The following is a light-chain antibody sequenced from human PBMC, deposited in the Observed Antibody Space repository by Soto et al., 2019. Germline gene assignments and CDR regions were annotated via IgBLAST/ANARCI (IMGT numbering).Light chain of an antibody. Sequence: DIVMTQSPDSLAVSLGERATINCKSSQSVLSSSNNEKYLAWYQQKPGQPPKLLIYWASNRESGVPDRFSGSGSGADFTLTISRLQAEDVAVYYCQQYYSLPLAFGQGTKVDIK. CDR1: QSVLSSSNNEKY. CDR2: WAS. J-gene: IGKJ1*01. V-gene: IGKV4-1*01. CDR3: QQYYSLPLA.